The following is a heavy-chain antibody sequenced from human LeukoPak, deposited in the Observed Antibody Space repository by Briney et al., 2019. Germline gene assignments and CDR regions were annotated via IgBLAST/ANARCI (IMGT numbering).Heavy chain of an antibody. V-gene: IGHV3-43D*03. D-gene: IGHD6-6*01. Sequence: PGGSLRLSCAASGFTFDDYAMHWVRQAPGKGLEWVSLISWDGGSTYYADSVKGRFTISRDNSKNSLYLQMNSLRAEDTALYYCAKDMDSSSPDGIDYWGQGTLVTVSS. CDR2: ISWDGGST. J-gene: IGHJ4*02. CDR3: AKDMDSSSPDGIDY. CDR1: GFTFDDYA.